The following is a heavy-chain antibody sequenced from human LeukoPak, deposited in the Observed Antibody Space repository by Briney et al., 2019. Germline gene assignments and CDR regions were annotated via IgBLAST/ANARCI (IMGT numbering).Heavy chain of an antibody. D-gene: IGHD3-22*01. CDR3: ARAGSGYSFDY. J-gene: IGHJ4*02. CDR1: GGSSISSYY. CDR2: IYYSGST. V-gene: IGHV4-59*01. Sequence: PSETLPLTCTVSGGSSISSYYWSWIRQPPGKGLEWIGYIYYSGSTNYNPSLRSRVTISVDTSKNQFSLKLSSVTAADTAVYYCARAGSGYSFDYWGQGTRVTVSS.